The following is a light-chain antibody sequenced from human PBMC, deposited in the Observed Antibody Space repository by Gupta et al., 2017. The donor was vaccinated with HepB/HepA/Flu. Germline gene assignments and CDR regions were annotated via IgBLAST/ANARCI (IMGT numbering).Light chain of an antibody. CDR1: ALPKKY. Sequence: SYELTQPPSVSVSPGQTARITCSGDALPKKYGYWYKQKPGQAPVLVIYKDNERPSGIPERFSGSSSGTIVTLTISGVQAEDEADYYCQSGDSSGTHQVFGGGTKLTVL. CDR3: QSGDSSGTHQV. CDR2: KDN. J-gene: IGLJ3*02. V-gene: IGLV3-25*03.